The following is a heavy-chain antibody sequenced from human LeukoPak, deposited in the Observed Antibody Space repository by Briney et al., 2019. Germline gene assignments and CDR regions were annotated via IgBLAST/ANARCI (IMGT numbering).Heavy chain of an antibody. CDR2: IFYSGST. Sequence: SSETLSLTCTVSGGSMTSYYWNWIRQPPGKGLEWIGFIFYSGSTNYNPSLKSRVTISVDTSRNQFSLKLSSVTAADTAVYYCARVAWQQLYFQHWGQGTLVTVSS. D-gene: IGHD6-13*01. CDR1: GGSMTSYY. CDR3: ARVAWQQLYFQH. V-gene: IGHV4-59*13. J-gene: IGHJ1*01.